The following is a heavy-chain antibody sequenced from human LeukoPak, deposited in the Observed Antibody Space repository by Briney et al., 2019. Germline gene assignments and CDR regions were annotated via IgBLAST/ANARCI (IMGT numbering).Heavy chain of an antibody. J-gene: IGHJ4*02. V-gene: IGHV3-73*01. CDR2: IRSKANSYAT. CDR1: GLTFSGSA. Sequence: PGGSLRLSCAASGLTFSGSAMHWVCQASGKGLEWVGRIRSKANSYATAYAASVKGRFTISRDDSKNTAYLQMNSLKTEDTAVYYCTRPRYSYGPDYWGQGTLVTVSS. D-gene: IGHD5-18*01. CDR3: TRPRYSYGPDY.